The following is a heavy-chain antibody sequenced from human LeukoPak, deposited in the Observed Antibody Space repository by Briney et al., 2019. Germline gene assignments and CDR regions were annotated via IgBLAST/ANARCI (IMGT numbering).Heavy chain of an antibody. CDR1: GFTFSSST. CDR2: ISSSSSTI. Sequence: GGSLRLSCAASGFTFSSSTMNWVRQAPGKGLEWVSYISSSSSTIYYADSVKGRFTISRDNVKNALYLQMNSLRPEDTALYYCAKDLSSAITSALVLDVWGQGTTVIVSS. V-gene: IGHV3-48*04. CDR3: AKDLSSAITSALVLDV. J-gene: IGHJ6*02. D-gene: IGHD3-22*01.